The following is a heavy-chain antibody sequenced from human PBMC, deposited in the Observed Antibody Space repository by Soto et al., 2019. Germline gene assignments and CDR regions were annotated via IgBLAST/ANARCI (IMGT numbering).Heavy chain of an antibody. D-gene: IGHD6-13*01. Sequence: GGSLRLSCAASGFTFSSYSMNWVRQAPGKGLEWVSSISSSSYIYYADSVKGRFTISRDNAKNSLYLQMNSLRAEDTAVYYCAREPLGAAAASLYYFDYWGQGTLVTVSS. CDR1: GFTFSSYS. CDR3: AREPLGAAAASLYYFDY. J-gene: IGHJ4*02. V-gene: IGHV3-21*01. CDR2: ISSSSYI.